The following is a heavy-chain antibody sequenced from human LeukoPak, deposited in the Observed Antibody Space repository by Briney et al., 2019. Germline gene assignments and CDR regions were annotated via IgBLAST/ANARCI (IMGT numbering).Heavy chain of an antibody. CDR1: GFTVSNNY. J-gene: IGHJ6*03. D-gene: IGHD3-16*01. V-gene: IGHV3-66*01. CDR3: ARDGIDRSNGTSYYYYMAV. Sequence: PWRSLRLSCAASGFTVSNNYMSWVRQAPGKGLEWVSLIYSHGGTNYADSVKGRFTISRDNSKNTLYLQMNSLRAEDTAVYYCARDGIDRSNGTSYYYYMAVWGKGTTVAISS. CDR2: IYSHGGT.